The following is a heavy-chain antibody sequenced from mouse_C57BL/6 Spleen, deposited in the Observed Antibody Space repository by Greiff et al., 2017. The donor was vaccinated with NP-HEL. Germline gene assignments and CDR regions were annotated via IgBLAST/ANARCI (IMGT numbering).Heavy chain of an antibody. CDR3: ARIGYSNYFDY. CDR1: GYTFTSYW. V-gene: IGHV1-69*01. J-gene: IGHJ2*01. D-gene: IGHD2-5*01. CDR2: IDPSDSYT. Sequence: VQLQQPGAELVMPGASVKLSCKASGYTFTSYWMHWVKQRPGQGLEWIGEIDPSDSYTNYNQKFKGKSTLTVDKSSSTAYMQLSSLTSEDSAVYYCARIGYSNYFDYWGQGTTLTVSS.